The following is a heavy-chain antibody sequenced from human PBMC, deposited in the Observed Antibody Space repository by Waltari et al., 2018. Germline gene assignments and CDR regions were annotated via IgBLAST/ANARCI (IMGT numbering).Heavy chain of an antibody. CDR3: AKDWRWEQLVYGFNI. Sequence: VQLLESGGGLVQPGGSLRLSCAASGFSFRNYGLHWVRQAPGKGLEWVATISYDGANKYHADSVKGRFTISRDNSKNTLYLQMNSLRAEETAVYYCAKDWRWEQLVYGFNIWGQGTMVTVSS. CDR2: ISYDGANK. J-gene: IGHJ3*02. CDR1: GFSFRNYG. V-gene: IGHV3-30*18. D-gene: IGHD3-3*01.